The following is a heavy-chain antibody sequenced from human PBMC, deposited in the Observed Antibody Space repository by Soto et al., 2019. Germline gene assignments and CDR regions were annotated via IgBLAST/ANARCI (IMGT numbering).Heavy chain of an antibody. J-gene: IGHJ6*02. CDR2: ISSSSSTI. D-gene: IGHD3-10*01. CDR1: GFTFSSYS. Sequence: GGSLRLSCAASGFTFSSYSMNWVRQAPGKGLEWVSYISSSSSTIYYADSVKGRFTISRDNAKNSLYLQMNSLRDEDTAVYYCARVCPRGGDEGGYYYYVMDVWGQGTTVTVSS. CDR3: ARVCPRGGDEGGYYYYVMDV. V-gene: IGHV3-48*02.